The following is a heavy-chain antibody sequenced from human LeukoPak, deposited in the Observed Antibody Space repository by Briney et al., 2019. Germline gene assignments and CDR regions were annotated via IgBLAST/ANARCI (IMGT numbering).Heavy chain of an antibody. D-gene: IGHD2-8*01. Sequence: ASVKVSCKASGYTFTSYGISWVRQAPGQGLEWMGWISAYNGNTNYSQKLQGRVTMTTDTSTSTAYMELRSLRSDDTAVYYCARGYCTNGVCHRGDYWGQGTLVTVSS. J-gene: IGHJ4*02. CDR2: ISAYNGNT. CDR1: GYTFTSYG. V-gene: IGHV1-18*01. CDR3: ARGYCTNGVCHRGDY.